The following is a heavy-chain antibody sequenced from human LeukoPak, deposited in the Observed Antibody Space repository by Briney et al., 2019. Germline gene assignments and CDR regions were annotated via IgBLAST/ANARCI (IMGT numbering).Heavy chain of an antibody. CDR3: ARRGSSSSYGDWFDP. Sequence: PSETLSLTCAVSGDSISSDYWSWIRQPPGKGLEWIGYIYYTGSTNYNPSLKSRVTISVDTSKNQVSLRLNSVTAADTAVYYCARRGSSSSYGDWFDPWGQGTLVTVSS. D-gene: IGHD6-13*01. CDR1: GDSISSDY. CDR2: IYYTGST. J-gene: IGHJ5*02. V-gene: IGHV4-59*08.